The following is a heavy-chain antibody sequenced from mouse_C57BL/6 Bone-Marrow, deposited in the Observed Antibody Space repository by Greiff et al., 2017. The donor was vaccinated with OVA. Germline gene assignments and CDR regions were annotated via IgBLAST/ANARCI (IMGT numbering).Heavy chain of an antibody. CDR3: ARRIVDRYAMDY. CDR2: INPNNGGT. Sequence: VQLKESGPELVKPGASVKIPCKASGCTFTDYNMDWVKQSHGKSLEWIGDINPNNGGTIYNQKFKGKATLTVDKSSSTAYMELRSLTSEDTAVYYCARRIVDRYAMDYWGQGTSVTVSS. V-gene: IGHV1-18*01. D-gene: IGHD1-1*01. J-gene: IGHJ4*01. CDR1: GCTFTDYN.